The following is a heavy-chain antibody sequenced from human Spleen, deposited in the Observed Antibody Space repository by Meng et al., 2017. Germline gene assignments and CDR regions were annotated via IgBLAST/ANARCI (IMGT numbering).Heavy chain of an antibody. CDR1: GSTFPDYW. CDR3: VRDEDISAAGKLFGDY. J-gene: IGHJ4*02. Sequence: VQSGVEVTTPWASVKVSCTASGSTFPDYWLHWVRRAPGQGLEWMGRINPKSGDTHYAQRFQGRVTMTGDTSISTAYMELSGLRSDDTAIYYCVRDEDISAAGKLFGDYWGQGTLVTVSS. D-gene: IGHD6-13*01. CDR2: INPKSGDT. V-gene: IGHV1-2*06.